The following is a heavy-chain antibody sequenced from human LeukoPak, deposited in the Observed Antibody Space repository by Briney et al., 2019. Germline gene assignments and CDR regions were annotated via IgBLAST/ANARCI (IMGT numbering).Heavy chain of an antibody. CDR3: AKGPSYALWGSSNGMDV. D-gene: IGHD2-2*01. Sequence: GGSLRLSCEASAFRISSYGMHWVRQAPGKGLEWVAVISYDGSDKYYVDSVQGRFTISRDNSQNTLYLQMNSLRAGDTAVYYCAKGPSYALWGSSNGMDVWGQGTTVTVSS. CDR2: ISYDGSDK. CDR1: AFRISSYG. J-gene: IGHJ6*02. V-gene: IGHV3-30*18.